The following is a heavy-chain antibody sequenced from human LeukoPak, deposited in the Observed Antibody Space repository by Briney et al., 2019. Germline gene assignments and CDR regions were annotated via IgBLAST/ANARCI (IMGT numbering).Heavy chain of an antibody. CDR1: GFFFTSSG. V-gene: IGHV3-30*02. Sequence: PGGSLRLSCAASGFFFTSSGMNWVRRAPGKGLEWVTFIGSDGSKQYYADSVKGRFSISRDNSRNTVSLQMNSLRLEDTAVYYCATDGSGTSFPYYFESWGQGTLVTVSS. CDR3: ATDGSGTSFPYYFES. J-gene: IGHJ4*02. D-gene: IGHD3-10*01. CDR2: IGSDGSKQ.